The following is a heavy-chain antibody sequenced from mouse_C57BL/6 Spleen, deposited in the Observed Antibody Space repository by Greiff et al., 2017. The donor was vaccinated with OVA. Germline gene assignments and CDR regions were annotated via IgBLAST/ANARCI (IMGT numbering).Heavy chain of an antibody. V-gene: IGHV5-17*01. CDR2: ISSGSSTI. CDR1: GFTFSDYG. Sequence: EVMLVESGGGLVKPGGSLKLSCAASGFTFSDYGMHWVRQATEKGLEWVAYISSGSSTIYYADTVKGRFTISRDNAKNTLFLQMTSLRSEDTAMYYCARPSSYGYFDVWGTGTTVTVSS. J-gene: IGHJ1*03. CDR3: ARPSSYGYFDV. D-gene: IGHD1-1*01.